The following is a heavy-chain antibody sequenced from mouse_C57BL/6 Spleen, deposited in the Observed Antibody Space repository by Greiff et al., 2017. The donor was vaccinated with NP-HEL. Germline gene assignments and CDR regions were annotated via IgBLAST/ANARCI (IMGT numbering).Heavy chain of an antibody. D-gene: IGHD1-1*01. CDR3: ARSLITTVVAYYFDY. CDR1: GYSFTDYN. V-gene: IGHV1-39*01. Sequence: EVKLMESGPELVKPGASVKISCKASGYSFTDYNMNWVKQSNGKSLEWIGVINPNYGTTSYNQKFKGKATLTVDQSSSTAYMQLNSLTSEDSAVYYCARSLITTVVAYYFDYWGQGTTLTVSS. J-gene: IGHJ2*01. CDR2: INPNYGTT.